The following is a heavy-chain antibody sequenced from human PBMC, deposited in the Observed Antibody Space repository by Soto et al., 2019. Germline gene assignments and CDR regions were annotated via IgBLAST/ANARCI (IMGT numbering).Heavy chain of an antibody. CDR3: ASRLYSSGWYGSDY. CDR1: GGSISSYC. CDR2: IYYSGST. J-gene: IGHJ4*02. V-gene: IGHV4-59*01. Sequence: SETLSLTCTVAGGSISSYCWSWIRQPPGKGLEWIGYIYYSGSTNYNPSLKSRVTISVDTSKNQFSLKLSSVTAADTAVYHCASRLYSSGWYGSDYWGQGTLVTVSS. D-gene: IGHD6-19*01.